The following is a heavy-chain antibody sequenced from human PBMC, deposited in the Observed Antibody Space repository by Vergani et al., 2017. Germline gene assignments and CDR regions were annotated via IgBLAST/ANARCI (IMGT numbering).Heavy chain of an antibody. D-gene: IGHD6-19*01. V-gene: IGHV3-7*03. J-gene: IGHJ6*02. Sequence: VQLVESGGGVVQPGRSLRLSCAASGFTFSSYWMSWVRQAPGKGLEWVANIKQDGSEKYYVDSVKGRFTISRDNAKNSLYLQMNSLRAEDTAVYYCATDVPTQSSGWPQPKYYYYYGMDVWGQGTTVTVSS. CDR3: ATDVPTQSSGWPQPKYYYYYGMDV. CDR2: IKQDGSEK. CDR1: GFTFSSYW.